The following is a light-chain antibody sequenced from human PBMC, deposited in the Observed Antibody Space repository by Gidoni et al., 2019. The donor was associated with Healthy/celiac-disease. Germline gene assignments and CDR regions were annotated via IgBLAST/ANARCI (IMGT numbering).Light chain of an antibody. Sequence: DIQMTHSPSTLSASVGDRVTITCRASQSISSWLAWYQQKPGKAPKLLIYKASSLESGVPSRFSGSGSGTEFTLTISSLQPDDCATYYCQQYKSYRYTFGQGTKLEIK. CDR3: QQYKSYRYT. V-gene: IGKV1-5*03. CDR2: KAS. CDR1: QSISSW. J-gene: IGKJ2*01.